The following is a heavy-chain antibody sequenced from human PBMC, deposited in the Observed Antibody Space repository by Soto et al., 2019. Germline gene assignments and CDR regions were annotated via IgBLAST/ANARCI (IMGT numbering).Heavy chain of an antibody. CDR1: GGTFSSYA. CDR3: AGEVGIVVVVAATGYGMDV. V-gene: IGHV1-69*01. D-gene: IGHD2-15*01. Sequence: QVQLVQSGAEVKKPGSSVKVSCKASGGTFSSYAISWVRQAPGQGLEWMGGIIPIFGTANYAQKFQGRVTITADESTITAYMGVSSLRSEDTAVYYCAGEVGIVVVVAATGYGMDVWGQGTTVTVSS. J-gene: IGHJ6*02. CDR2: IIPIFGTA.